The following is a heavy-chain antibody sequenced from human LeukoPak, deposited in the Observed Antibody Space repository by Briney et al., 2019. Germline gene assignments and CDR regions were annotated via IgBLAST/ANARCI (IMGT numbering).Heavy chain of an antibody. CDR2: ISSSSSYI. CDR1: GFSFSSYS. D-gene: IGHD3-10*01. Sequence: PGGSLRLSCAASGFSFSSYSMNWVRQAPGKGLEWVSSISSSSSYIYYADSVKGRFTISRDNAKNSLYLQMNSLRAEDTAVYYCARDWVVRGVKDYWGQGTLVTVSS. J-gene: IGHJ4*02. CDR3: ARDWVVRGVKDY. V-gene: IGHV3-21*01.